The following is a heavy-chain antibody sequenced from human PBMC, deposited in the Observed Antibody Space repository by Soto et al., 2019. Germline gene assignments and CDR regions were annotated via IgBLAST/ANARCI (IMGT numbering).Heavy chain of an antibody. D-gene: IGHD1-1*01. Sequence: QVQLVQSGAEVTKPGASVKVSCKASGYTFTSYDINWVRQATGQGLEWMGWMSPNSGATGYAQKFQGRVTMTRDTSISTPYMELSTLRSEDTAIYYGARGVDAGVDVWGQGTTVTVSS. CDR3: ARGVDAGVDV. CDR2: MSPNSGAT. J-gene: IGHJ6*02. V-gene: IGHV1-8*01. CDR1: GYTFTSYD.